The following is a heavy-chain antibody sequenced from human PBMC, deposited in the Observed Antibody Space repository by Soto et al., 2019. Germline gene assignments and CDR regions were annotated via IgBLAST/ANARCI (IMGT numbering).Heavy chain of an antibody. V-gene: IGHV3-23*01. CDR3: AKPITPCRSTSCYLHFDY. CDR1: GFTFSGYA. J-gene: IGHJ4*02. D-gene: IGHD2-2*01. CDR2: IRTSGGTT. Sequence: PGGSLRLSCAASGFTFSGYAMSWVRQAPGKGLEWVSTIRTSGGTTYYADSVKGRVTISRDNSKNTVDLQMNSLRAEDTALYYCAKPITPCRSTSCYLHFDYWGQGTPVTVSS.